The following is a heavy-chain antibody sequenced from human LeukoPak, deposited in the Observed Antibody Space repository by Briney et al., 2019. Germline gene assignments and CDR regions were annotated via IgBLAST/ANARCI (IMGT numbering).Heavy chain of an antibody. V-gene: IGHV3-33*08. CDR2: IWYDGSNK. CDR1: GFTFTSYA. D-gene: IGHD6-13*01. J-gene: IGHJ4*02. Sequence: PGGSLRLSCAASGFTFTSYAMHWVRQAPGKGLEWVAVIWYDGSNKYYADSVKGRFTVSRGNSKNTLYLQMNSLRAEDTAVYYCARDPIAAVRFDYWGQGTLVTVSS. CDR3: ARDPIAAVRFDY.